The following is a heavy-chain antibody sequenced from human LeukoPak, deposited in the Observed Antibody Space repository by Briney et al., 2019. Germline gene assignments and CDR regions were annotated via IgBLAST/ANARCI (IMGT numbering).Heavy chain of an antibody. CDR3: ARRSSTHAFDI. Sequence: AASVKVSCKASGYTFTGYYMHWVRQAPGQGLEWMGWIDPNSGGTIYAQKFQGRVTMTRDTSISTAYMDLRSLKSDDTAIYCCARRSSTHAFDIWGQGTMLTVSP. D-gene: IGHD3-10*01. J-gene: IGHJ3*02. V-gene: IGHV1-2*02. CDR1: GYTFTGYY. CDR2: IDPNSGGT.